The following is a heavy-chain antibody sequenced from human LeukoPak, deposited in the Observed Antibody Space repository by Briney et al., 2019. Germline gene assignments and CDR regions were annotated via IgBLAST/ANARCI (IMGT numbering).Heavy chain of an antibody. Sequence: GGSLRLSCAASGFTFDDYAMHWVRQAPGKGLEWVSGISWNSGSIGYADSVKGRFTISRDNAKNSLYLQMNSLRAEDTALYYCTKEMVPPHDYYGSGSFDYWGQGTLVTVSS. CDR2: ISWNSGSI. CDR1: GFTFDDYA. CDR3: TKEMVPPHDYYGSGSFDY. V-gene: IGHV3-9*01. D-gene: IGHD3-10*01. J-gene: IGHJ4*02.